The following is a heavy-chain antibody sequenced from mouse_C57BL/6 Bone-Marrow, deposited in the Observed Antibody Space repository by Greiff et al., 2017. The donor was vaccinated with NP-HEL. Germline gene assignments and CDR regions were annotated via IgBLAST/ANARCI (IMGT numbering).Heavy chain of an antibody. CDR1: GYSFTSYY. CDR3: ARVWDGYAMDY. V-gene: IGHV1-66*01. Sequence: VKLVESGPELVKPGASVKISCKASGYSFTSYYIHWVKQRPGQGLEWIGWIYPGSGNTKYNEKFKGKATLTADTSSSTAYMQLSSLTSEDSAVYYCARVWDGYAMDYWGQGTSVTVSS. CDR2: IYPGSGNT. D-gene: IGHD4-1*01. J-gene: IGHJ4*01.